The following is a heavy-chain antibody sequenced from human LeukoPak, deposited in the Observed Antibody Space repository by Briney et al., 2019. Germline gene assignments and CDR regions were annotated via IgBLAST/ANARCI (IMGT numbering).Heavy chain of an antibody. V-gene: IGHV1-2*06. Sequence: ASVKVSCKASGYTFTGYYMHWVRQAPGQGLEWMGRINPNSGGTNYAQKFQGRVTMIGDTSISTAYMELSSLRSEDAAVYYCARGNRLYTSSWSSLPFDIWGQGTMVTVSS. D-gene: IGHD6-13*01. CDR2: INPNSGGT. J-gene: IGHJ3*02. CDR1: GYTFTGYY. CDR3: ARGNRLYTSSWSSLPFDI.